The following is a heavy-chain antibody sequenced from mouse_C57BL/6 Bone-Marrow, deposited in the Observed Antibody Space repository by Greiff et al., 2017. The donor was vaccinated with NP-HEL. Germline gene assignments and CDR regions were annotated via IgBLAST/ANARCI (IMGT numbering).Heavy chain of an antibody. CDR2: IDPSDSYT. V-gene: IGHV1-69*01. CDR3: ASWYFDV. Sequence: QVQLQQPGAELVMPGASVKLSCKASGYTFTSYWMHWVKQRPGQGLEWIGEIDPSDSYTNYNQKFKGKSTLTVDKSFSTAYMQLSSLTSEDSAVYYCASWYFDVWGTGTTVTVSS. J-gene: IGHJ1*03. CDR1: GYTFTSYW.